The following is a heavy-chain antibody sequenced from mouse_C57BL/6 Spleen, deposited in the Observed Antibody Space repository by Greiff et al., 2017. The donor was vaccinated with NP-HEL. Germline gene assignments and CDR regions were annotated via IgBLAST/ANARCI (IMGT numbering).Heavy chain of an antibody. CDR2: IYPGDGDT. D-gene: IGHD4-1*01. V-gene: IGHV1-82*01. CDR1: GYAFSSSW. J-gene: IGHJ3*01. Sequence: QVQLQQSGPELVKPGASVKISCKASGYAFSSSWMNWVKQRPGKGLEWIGRIYPGDGDTNYNGKFKGKATLTADKSSSTAYMQLSSLTSEDSAVYFCLGRPAWFAYWGQGTLVTVSA. CDR3: LGRPAWFAY.